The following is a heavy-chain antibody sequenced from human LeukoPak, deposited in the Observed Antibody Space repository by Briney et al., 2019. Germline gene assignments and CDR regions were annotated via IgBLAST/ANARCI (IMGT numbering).Heavy chain of an antibody. Sequence: SVKVSCKASGGTFISYDISWVRQAPGQGREWMGGIIPIFGTANYAQKFQGRVTITTDESTSTAYMELSSLRSEDTAVYYCARGMTTVTTGYYWGQGTLVTVSS. CDR3: ARGMTTVTTGYY. CDR2: IIPIFGTA. CDR1: GGTFISYD. D-gene: IGHD4-11*01. J-gene: IGHJ4*02. V-gene: IGHV1-69*05.